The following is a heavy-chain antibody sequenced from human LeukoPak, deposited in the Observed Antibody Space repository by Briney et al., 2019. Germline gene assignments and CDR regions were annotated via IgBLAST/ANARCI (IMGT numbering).Heavy chain of an antibody. CDR2: ISAYNGNT. J-gene: IGHJ4*02. V-gene: IGHV1-18*01. D-gene: IGHD2-15*01. CDR3: ARDSCSGGSCYFDY. Sequence: ASVKVSCKASGYTFTSYGISWVRQAPGQGLEWMGWISAYNGNTNYAQKLQGRVTVTTDTSTSTAYMELRSLRSDDTAVYYCARDSCSGGSCYFDYWGQGTLVTVSS. CDR1: GYTFTSYG.